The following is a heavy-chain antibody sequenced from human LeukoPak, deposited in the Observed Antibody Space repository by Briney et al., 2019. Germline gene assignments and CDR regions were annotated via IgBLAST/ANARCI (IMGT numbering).Heavy chain of an antibody. CDR3: ARGPLYSSSWYGYFDY. V-gene: IGHV1-2*02. Sequence: GASVKVSCKASGYTLTGYYMHWVRQAPGQGLEWMGWVNPNTGDTNYAQKFQGRVTMTRDTSISTAYMELSRLRSDDTAVYYCARGPLYSSSWYGYFDYWGQGTLVTVSS. J-gene: IGHJ4*02. CDR1: GYTLTGYY. D-gene: IGHD6-13*01. CDR2: VNPNTGDT.